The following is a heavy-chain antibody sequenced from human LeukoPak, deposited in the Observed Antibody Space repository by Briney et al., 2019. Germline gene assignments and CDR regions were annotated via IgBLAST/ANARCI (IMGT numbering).Heavy chain of an antibody. D-gene: IGHD6-13*01. CDR2: ISSSSSTI. Sequence: GGSLRLSCAASGFTFSSYSMNWVRQAPGKGLEWVSYISSSSSTIYYADSVKGRFTISRDNAKNSLYLQMNSLRAEDTAVYYCASNIAAAGDAFDIWGQGTMVTVSS. CDR3: ASNIAAAGDAFDI. CDR1: GFTFSSYS. J-gene: IGHJ3*02. V-gene: IGHV3-48*01.